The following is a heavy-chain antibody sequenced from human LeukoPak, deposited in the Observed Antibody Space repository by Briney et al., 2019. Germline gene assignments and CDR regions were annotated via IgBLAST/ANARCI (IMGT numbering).Heavy chain of an antibody. CDR2: VYTGGNT. J-gene: IGHJ4*02. D-gene: IGHD3-10*01. V-gene: IGHV3-66*01. Sequence: GGSLRLSCAASGFTVSDNYMSWVRQAPGKGLEWVSIVYTGGNTHYADSVKGRFTISRDNSRNTLYLQMNSLRVEDTAVYYCARDENYYGSGTYSLDYWGQGTLVTVSS. CDR1: GFTVSDNY. CDR3: ARDENYYGSGTYSLDY.